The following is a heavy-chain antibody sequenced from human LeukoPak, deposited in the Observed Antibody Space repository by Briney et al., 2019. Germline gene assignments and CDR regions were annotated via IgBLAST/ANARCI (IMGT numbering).Heavy chain of an antibody. V-gene: IGHV1-69*13. CDR3: ARRIAARSYYYGMDV. J-gene: IGHJ6*02. CDR1: GGTFSSYA. D-gene: IGHD6-6*01. CDR2: IIPIFGTA. Sequence: SVRVSCKASGGTFSSYAISWVRQAPGQGLEWMGGIIPIFGTANCAQKFQGRVTITADESTSTAYMELSSLRSEGTAVYYCARRIAARSYYYGMDVWGQGTTVTVSS.